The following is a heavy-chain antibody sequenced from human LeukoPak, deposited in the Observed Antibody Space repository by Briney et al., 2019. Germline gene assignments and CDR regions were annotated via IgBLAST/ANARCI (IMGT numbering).Heavy chain of an antibody. CDR2: IKSKTDGGTK. J-gene: IGHJ4*02. CDR3: TTHIVVVPAAKSY. D-gene: IGHD2-2*01. Sequence: GGSLRLSCAASGFTFSNAWMNWVRQAPGKGLEWVGRIKSKTDGGTKDYAAPVKGRFTISRDDSKNTLYLQMNSLKPEDTAVYYCTTHIVVVPAAKSYWGQGTLVTVSS. V-gene: IGHV3-15*01. CDR1: GFTFSNAW.